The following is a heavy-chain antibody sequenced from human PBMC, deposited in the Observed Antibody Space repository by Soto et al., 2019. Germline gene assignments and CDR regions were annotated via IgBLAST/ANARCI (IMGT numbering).Heavy chain of an antibody. CDR1: GGTFSSYA. CDR3: ARWDSYYGRDV. Sequence: SVKVSCKASGGTFSSYAISWVRQAPGQGLEWMGGIIPIFGTANYAQKFQGRVGITADESTSTAYMALSSLSSEDTDVYYGARWDSYYGRDVWGQGTTVTVSS. CDR2: IIPIFGTA. V-gene: IGHV1-69*13. J-gene: IGHJ6*02.